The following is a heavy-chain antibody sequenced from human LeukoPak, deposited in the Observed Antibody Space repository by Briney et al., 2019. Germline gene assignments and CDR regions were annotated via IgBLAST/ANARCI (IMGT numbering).Heavy chain of an antibody. Sequence: SETLSLTCTVSGGSISSYYWSWIRQPPGKGLGWIGYIHYTGSTNYNPSLKSRVTISVETSKNQFSLKLKSVTAADTAVYYCARGGYYGSGNDFRFDPWGQGTLVTVSS. D-gene: IGHD3-10*01. J-gene: IGHJ5*02. CDR3: ARGGYYGSGNDFRFDP. CDR2: IHYTGST. V-gene: IGHV4-59*01. CDR1: GGSISSYY.